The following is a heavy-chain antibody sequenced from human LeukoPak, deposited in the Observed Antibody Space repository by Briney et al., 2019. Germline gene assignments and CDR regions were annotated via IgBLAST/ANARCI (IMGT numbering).Heavy chain of an antibody. CDR1: GFTFSSYW. D-gene: IGHD5-12*01. CDR2: INSDGSST. CDR3: ARSQGGYDRGFDY. Sequence: PGGSLRLSCAASGFTFSSYWMHWVRQAPGKGLVWVSRINSDGSSTSYADSVKGRFTISRDNAKNTLYLQMNSLRAEDTAVYYCARSQGGYDRGFDYWGQGTLVAVSS. J-gene: IGHJ4*02. V-gene: IGHV3-74*01.